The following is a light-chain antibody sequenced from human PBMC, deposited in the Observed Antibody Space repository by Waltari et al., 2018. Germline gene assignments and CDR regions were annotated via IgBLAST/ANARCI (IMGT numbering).Light chain of an antibody. V-gene: IGKV1-39*01. CDR1: QSISSY. CDR3: QQSYSTPLT. CDR2: AAS. Sequence: DIKMTQSPSSLSASVGDRVTITCRASQSISSYLNWYQQKPGKAPKLLIYAASSLQGGVPSRFSGSGSWTDFTLTISILQPEDFATYYCQQSYSTPLTFGPGTKVEIK. J-gene: IGKJ3*01.